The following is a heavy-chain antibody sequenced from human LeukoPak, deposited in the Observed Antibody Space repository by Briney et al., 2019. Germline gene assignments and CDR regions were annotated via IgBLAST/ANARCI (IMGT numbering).Heavy chain of an antibody. Sequence: ASVKVSFKASGYTFTGYYMHWVRQAPGQGLEWMGIINPSGGSTSYAQNFQGRVTMTRDMSTSTVYVELSSLRSEDTAVYYCARADSRSATSFDYWGQGTLVTVSS. D-gene: IGHD6-6*01. CDR2: INPSGGST. V-gene: IGHV1-46*01. CDR3: ARADSRSATSFDY. CDR1: GYTFTGYY. J-gene: IGHJ4*02.